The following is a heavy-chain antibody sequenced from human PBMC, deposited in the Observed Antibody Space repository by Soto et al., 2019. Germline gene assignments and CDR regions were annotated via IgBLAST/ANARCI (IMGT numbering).Heavy chain of an antibody. CDR2: IFYSGNT. Sequence: QVQLQESGPGLVKPSQTLSLTCTVSGGSVSSRGYYWSWIRQHPGKGLEWIGYIFYSGNTYYNPYLKCRVTISVATSTNQFSRKLSSVTAAETAVYYCARGKNFFDYWCQGTLVTVSS. CDR1: GGSVSSRGYY. V-gene: IGHV4-31*03. J-gene: IGHJ4*02. CDR3: ARGKNFFDY.